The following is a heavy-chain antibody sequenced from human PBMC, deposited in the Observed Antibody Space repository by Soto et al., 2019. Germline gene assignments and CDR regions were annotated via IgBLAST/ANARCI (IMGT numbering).Heavy chain of an antibody. J-gene: IGHJ4*02. CDR3: TRFYYDSSGYYWDYFDY. V-gene: IGHV3-49*04. CDR2: IRSKAYGGTT. CDR1: GFTFGDYA. D-gene: IGHD3-22*01. Sequence: GGSLRLCCTASGFTFGDYAMSWVRQAPGKGLEWVGFIRSKAYGGTTEYAASVKGRFTISRDDSKSIAYLQMNSLKTEDTAVYYCTRFYYDSSGYYWDYFDYWGQGTLVTVSS.